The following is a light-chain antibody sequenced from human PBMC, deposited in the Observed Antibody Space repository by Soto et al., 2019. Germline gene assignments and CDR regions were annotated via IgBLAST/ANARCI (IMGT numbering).Light chain of an antibody. J-gene: IGKJ4*01. Sequence: DIQLTQSPSFLSASVGDRVTITCRASQGISSYLAWYQQKPGKAPKLLIFAASSLQSGVPSRFSGSVSGTEFTLTISSLQPEDFAGYFCQQFTSHPLPFGGGTKVESK. CDR1: QGISSY. CDR2: AAS. CDR3: QQFTSHPLP. V-gene: IGKV1-9*01.